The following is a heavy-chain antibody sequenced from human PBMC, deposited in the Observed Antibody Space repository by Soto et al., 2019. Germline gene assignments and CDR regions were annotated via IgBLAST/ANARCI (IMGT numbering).Heavy chain of an antibody. Sequence: GASVKVSCKASGGTFSSYAISWVRQAPGQGLEWMGGIIPIFGTANYAQKFQGRVTITADESTSTAYMELSSLRSEDTAVYYCAREGRYYDSSGYSSGYFDYWGQGTLATVSS. J-gene: IGHJ4*02. CDR1: GGTFSSYA. D-gene: IGHD3-22*01. CDR2: IIPIFGTA. V-gene: IGHV1-69*13. CDR3: AREGRYYDSSGYSSGYFDY.